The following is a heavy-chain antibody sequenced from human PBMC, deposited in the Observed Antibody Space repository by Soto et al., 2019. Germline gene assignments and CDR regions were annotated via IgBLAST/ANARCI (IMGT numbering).Heavy chain of an antibody. CDR2: IIPALCTA. CDR1: GGTFSSHT. Sequence: QDQLVQSGAEVKKPGSSVKVSCKASGGTFSSHTFSWVRQAPGQGLEWMGRIIPALCTATYAKKFPGRVTVTADESATTVYMEVNSLRSDDKAVYYCARPDFGDYWYFDLWGRCTLVTVSS. D-gene: IGHD4-17*01. V-gene: IGHV1-69*08. J-gene: IGHJ2*01. CDR3: ARPDFGDYWYFDL.